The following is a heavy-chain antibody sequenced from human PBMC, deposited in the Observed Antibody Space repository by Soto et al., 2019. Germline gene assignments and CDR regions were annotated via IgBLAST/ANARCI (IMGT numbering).Heavy chain of an antibody. J-gene: IGHJ3*02. CDR2: IYYSGST. CDR1: GGSISSYY. D-gene: IGHD3-10*01. V-gene: IGHV4-59*01. Sequence: QVQLQESGPGLVKTSETLSLTCTVSGGSISSYYWSWIRQPPGKVLEWIGYIYYSGSTNYNPSLKRRVTLSVDTSKNQFSLKLSSVTAADTSVYYCARVRWFVELLQHDAFDIWGEGTMVTVSS. CDR3: ARVRWFVELLQHDAFDI.